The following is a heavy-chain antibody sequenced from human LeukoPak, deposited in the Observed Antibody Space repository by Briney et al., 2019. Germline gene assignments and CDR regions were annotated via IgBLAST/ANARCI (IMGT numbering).Heavy chain of an antibody. V-gene: IGHV1-2*02. Sequence: GASVKVSCKASGYTFTGYYMHWVRQAPGQGLGWMGWINPNSGGTNYAQKFQGRVTMTRDTSISTAYMELSRLRSDDTAVYYCASRPYSGSYPGSDYWGQGTLVTVSS. CDR2: INPNSGGT. J-gene: IGHJ4*02. D-gene: IGHD1-26*01. CDR3: ASRPYSGSYPGSDY. CDR1: GYTFTGYY.